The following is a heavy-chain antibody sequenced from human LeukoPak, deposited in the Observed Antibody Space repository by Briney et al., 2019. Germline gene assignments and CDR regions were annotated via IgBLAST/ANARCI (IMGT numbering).Heavy chain of an antibody. CDR3: ARAGVGSYYVRPQGGMDV. Sequence: PGGSLRLSCAASGFTFSSYWMSWVRQAPGKGLEWVSSISSTSNYIYTADSLKGRFTISRDNAKNSVYLQIDSLRAEDTAVYYCARAGVGSYYVRPQGGMDVWGKGTTVTVSS. V-gene: IGHV3-21*01. D-gene: IGHD1-26*01. CDR2: ISSTSNYI. CDR1: GFTFSSYW. J-gene: IGHJ6*03.